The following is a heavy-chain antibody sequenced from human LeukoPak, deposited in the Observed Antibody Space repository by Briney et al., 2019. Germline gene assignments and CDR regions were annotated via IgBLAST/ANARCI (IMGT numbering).Heavy chain of an antibody. CDR3: TKEGAVTGSMWFGH. Sequence: GGSLRLSCAASGFTFSSYGIHWVRQAPGKGLEWVAVISSDGRITYYADSVKGRFTISRDNSKSTMYVQMNSLRAEDTAVYYCTKEGAVTGSMWFGHWGQGTLVTVSS. D-gene: IGHD6-19*01. CDR1: GFTFSSYG. CDR2: ISSDGRIT. J-gene: IGHJ5*02. V-gene: IGHV3-30*18.